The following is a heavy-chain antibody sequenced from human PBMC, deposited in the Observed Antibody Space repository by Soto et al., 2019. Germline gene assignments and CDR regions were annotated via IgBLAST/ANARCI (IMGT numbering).Heavy chain of an antibody. CDR2: IYYSGST. D-gene: IGHD3-9*01. Sequence: QVQLQESGPGLVKPSETLSLSCTVSSGSINSGDYYWSWIRQPPGKGLEWIGYIYYSGSTYYNPYLKSRVTISVDTSKNQFSLKLSSVTAADTAVYYCAIYYDILTGYYFDIWGQGTMVTVSS. CDR3: AIYYDILTGYYFDI. CDR1: SGSINSGDYY. J-gene: IGHJ3*02. V-gene: IGHV4-30-4*01.